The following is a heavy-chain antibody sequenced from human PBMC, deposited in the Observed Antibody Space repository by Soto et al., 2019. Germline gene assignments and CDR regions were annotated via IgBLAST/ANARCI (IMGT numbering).Heavy chain of an antibody. CDR3: ARDLNTCWYPGMDV. V-gene: IGHV3-7*01. CDR1: GSTFSSYW. CDR2: IKRDGSEK. J-gene: IGHJ6*02. D-gene: IGHD6-13*01. Sequence: GGYLRPSSVASGSTFSSYWMTWVRQAPRKGQGRVSNIKRDGSEKYYVDSVGGWSNISRDDADYLVYLQMSSRRDDDTSVYYCARDLNTCWYPGMDVWGQGATVTVSS.